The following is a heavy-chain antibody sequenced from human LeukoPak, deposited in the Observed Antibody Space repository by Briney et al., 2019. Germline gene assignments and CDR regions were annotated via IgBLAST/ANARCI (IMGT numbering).Heavy chain of an antibody. CDR3: AKAASSSWPSYQYGMDV. V-gene: IGHV3-23*01. D-gene: IGHD6-13*01. CDR1: GFIFSSYS. CDR2: ITGSGKNT. Sequence: GGSLRLSCAASGFIFSSYSMSWVRQAPGKGLEWVTVITGSGKNTYYADSVKGRFTISKDNSKNTVYLQMNDLRVDDTAVYYCAKAASSSWPSYQYGMDVWGQGTTVTVSS. J-gene: IGHJ6*02.